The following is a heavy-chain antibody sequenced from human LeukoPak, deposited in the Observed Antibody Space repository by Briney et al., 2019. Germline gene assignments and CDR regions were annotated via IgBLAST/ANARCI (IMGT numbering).Heavy chain of an antibody. D-gene: IGHD6-13*01. CDR1: GGTISTSSYY. J-gene: IGHJ5*02. CDR3: ARRGIYSSRGVWFDP. V-gene: IGHV4-39*07. Sequence: SETLSLTCTVSGGTISTSSYYFAWIRQPPGKGLECIGNIYYSGSTYYNPSLKSRVTISVDTSKNQFSLKLSSVTAADTAVYYCARRGIYSSRGVWFDPWGQGTLVTVSS. CDR2: IYYSGST.